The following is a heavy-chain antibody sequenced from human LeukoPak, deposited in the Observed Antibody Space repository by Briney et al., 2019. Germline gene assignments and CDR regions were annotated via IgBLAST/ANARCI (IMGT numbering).Heavy chain of an antibody. J-gene: IGHJ2*01. Sequence: GGSLRLSCPSSGFPFRTYDMHWVRQATGKGLEWVSGIGIAGDPYYPGSVKRRFTISRENAKSSLYLQMNSLRADDTAVYYWGRGGLDLWGRGTLVTVSS. V-gene: IGHV3-13*05. CDR2: IGIAGDP. CDR1: GFPFRTYD. CDR3: GRGGLDL.